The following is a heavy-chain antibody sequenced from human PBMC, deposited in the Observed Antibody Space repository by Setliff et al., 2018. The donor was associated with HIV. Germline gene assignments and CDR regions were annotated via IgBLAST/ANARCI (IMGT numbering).Heavy chain of an antibody. J-gene: IGHJ4*02. CDR1: GGSASNSRYY. CDR2: IHYNEKT. Sequence: KTSETLSLTCTVSGGSASNSRYYWAWIRQPPGKGLEYIGSIHYNEKTYYNPSLKSRVTISVDTSKNQFSLKLSSVTAADTAVYYCAREHYYGSGSYYRKAPIDYWGQGTLVTVSS. CDR3: AREHYYGSGSYYRKAPIDY. V-gene: IGHV4-39*07. D-gene: IGHD3-10*01.